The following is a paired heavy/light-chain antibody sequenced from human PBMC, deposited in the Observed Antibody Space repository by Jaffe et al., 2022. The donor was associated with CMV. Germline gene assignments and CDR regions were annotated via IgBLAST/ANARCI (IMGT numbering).Heavy chain of an antibody. V-gene: IGHV4-39*01. CDR2: LYNSGST. CDR3: ARHIHETDGRPFDH. D-gene: IGHD2-8*01. Sequence: QLQLQESGPRLVKPSETLSLTCTVSGGSISSSGYYWDWIRQSPGRGLEWIGSLYNSGSTYLNPSLKSRVTISADTSNNQFSLRLTSMTAADTAVYYCARHIHETDGRPFDHWGQGTLVTVSS. J-gene: IGHJ4*02. CDR1: GGSISSSGYY.
Light chain of an antibody. J-gene: IGKJ3*01. Sequence: DIVMTQSPDSLAVSLGERATINCKSSQSILYNSNNKNYLAWYQQKSGQPPKLLIYWASARESGVPDRFSGSGSGTDFTLTISSLQAEDVAVYYCQQYYTTPLTFGPGTKVDIK. V-gene: IGKV4-1*01. CDR2: WAS. CDR3: QQYYTTPLT. CDR1: QSILYNSNNKNY.